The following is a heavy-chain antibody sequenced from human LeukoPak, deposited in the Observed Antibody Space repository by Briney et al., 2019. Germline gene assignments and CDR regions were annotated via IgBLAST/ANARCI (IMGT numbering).Heavy chain of an antibody. CDR3: ARDLAFGEMVTNRGAFDI. CDR1: GYTFTGYY. J-gene: IGHJ3*02. CDR2: SNPNSGGT. D-gene: IGHD5-24*01. V-gene: IGHV1-2*02. Sequence: ASVKVSCKASGYTFTGYYMHWVRQAPGQGLEWKGWSNPNSGGTNYAQKFQGRVTMTRDTSISTAYMELSRLRSDDTAVYYCARDLAFGEMVTNRGAFDIWGQGTMVTVSS.